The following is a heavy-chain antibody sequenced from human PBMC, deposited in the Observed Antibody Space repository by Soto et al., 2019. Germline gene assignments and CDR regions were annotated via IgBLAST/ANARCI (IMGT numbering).Heavy chain of an antibody. V-gene: IGHV4-59*01. J-gene: IGHJ3*02. CDR1: GGSISRYY. Sequence: PSETLSLTCTVSGGSISRYYWSWIRQPPGKGLEWIGYIYYSGSTNYNPSLKSRVTISVDTSKNQFSLKLSSVTAADTAVYYCARFIIMVRGVIKNAFDIWGQRTMVPVSS. CDR3: ARFIIMVRGVIKNAFDI. D-gene: IGHD3-10*01. CDR2: IYYSGST.